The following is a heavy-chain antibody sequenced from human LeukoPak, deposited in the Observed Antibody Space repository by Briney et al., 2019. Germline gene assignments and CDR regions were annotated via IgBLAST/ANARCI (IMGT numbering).Heavy chain of an antibody. D-gene: IGHD4-17*01. CDR1: GGTFSSYA. J-gene: IGHJ4*02. CDR3: ASGEPYYGDYVRTNTKIGNEYYFDY. V-gene: IGHV1-69*13. Sequence: SVKVSCKASGGTFSSYAISWVRQAPGQGLEWMGGIIPIFGTANYAQKFQGRVTITADESTSTAYMELSSLRSEDTAVYYCASGEPYYGDYVRTNTKIGNEYYFDYWGQGTLVTVSS. CDR2: IIPIFGTA.